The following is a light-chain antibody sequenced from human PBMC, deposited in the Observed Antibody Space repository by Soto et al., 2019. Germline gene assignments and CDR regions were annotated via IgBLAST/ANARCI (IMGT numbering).Light chain of an antibody. V-gene: IGKV4-1*01. CDR2: WAS. Sequence: DIVMTQSPDSLAVSLGERTTINCKSSQSVLYSSNNKNYLAWYQQKPGQPPQLLIYWASTRESGVPDRFSGSGSGSDFTLTISSLQAEDVAVYYCQQYYRTPRTFGQGTKLEIK. CDR3: QQYYRTPRT. J-gene: IGKJ2*02. CDR1: QSVLYSSNNKNY.